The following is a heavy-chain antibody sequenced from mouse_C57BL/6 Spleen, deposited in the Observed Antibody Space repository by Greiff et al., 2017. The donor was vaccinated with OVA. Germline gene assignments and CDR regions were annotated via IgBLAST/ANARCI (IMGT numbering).Heavy chain of an antibody. J-gene: IGHJ1*03. D-gene: IGHD2-3*01. V-gene: IGHV5-17*01. Sequence: EVHLVESGGGLVKPGGSLKLSCAASGFTFSDYGMHWVRQAPEKGLEWVAYISSGSSTIYYADTVKGRFTISRDNAKNTLFLQMTSLRSEDTAMYYCASPDGYYEYFDVWGTGTTVTVSS. CDR1: GFTFSDYG. CDR3: ASPDGYYEYFDV. CDR2: ISSGSSTI.